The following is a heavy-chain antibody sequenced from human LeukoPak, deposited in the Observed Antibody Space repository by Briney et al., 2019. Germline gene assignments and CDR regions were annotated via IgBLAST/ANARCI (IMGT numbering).Heavy chain of an antibody. V-gene: IGHV3-30*02. CDR1: GFTFSSYG. D-gene: IGHD3-3*01. Sequence: GGSLRLSCAASGFTFSSYGMHWVRQAPGKGLEWVAFIRYDGSNKYYADSVKGRFTISRDNSKNTLYLQMNSLRAEDTAVYYCAPRITIFGVTIKSWGQGTPVTVSS. J-gene: IGHJ4*02. CDR2: IRYDGSNK. CDR3: APRITIFGVTIKS.